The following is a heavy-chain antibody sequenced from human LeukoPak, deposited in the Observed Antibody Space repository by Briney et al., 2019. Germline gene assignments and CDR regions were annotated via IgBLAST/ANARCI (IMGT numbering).Heavy chain of an antibody. Sequence: GGSLRLSCAASGFTFSSYSMNWVRQAPGKGLEWVSYISSSSSTIYYADSVKGRFTISRDNAKNSLYLQMNSLRAEDTAVYYCARLFGRGYCSSTSCYLPRYYYYMDVWGKGTTVTVSS. CDR2: ISSSSSTI. J-gene: IGHJ6*03. CDR3: ARLFGRGYCSSTSCYLPRYYYYMDV. CDR1: GFTFSSYS. D-gene: IGHD2-2*01. V-gene: IGHV3-48*01.